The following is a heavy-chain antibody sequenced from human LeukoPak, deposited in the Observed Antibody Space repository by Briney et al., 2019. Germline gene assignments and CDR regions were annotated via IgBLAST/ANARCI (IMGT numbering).Heavy chain of an antibody. J-gene: IGHJ3*02. Sequence: SETLSLTSTVSGGSISSSSYYWGWIRQPPGKGLEWIGSIYYSWSTYYNPSLKSRVTISVDTSKNQFSLKLSSVTAADTAVYYCATQDIVVVPAAENHDAFDIWGQGTMVTVSS. V-gene: IGHV4-39*01. CDR2: IYYSWST. D-gene: IGHD2-2*01. CDR3: ATQDIVVVPAAENHDAFDI. CDR1: GGSISSSSYY.